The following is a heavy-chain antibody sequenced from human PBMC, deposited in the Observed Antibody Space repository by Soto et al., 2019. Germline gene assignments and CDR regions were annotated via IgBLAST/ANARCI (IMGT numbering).Heavy chain of an antibody. D-gene: IGHD3-22*01. CDR1: GYTFANYA. V-gene: IGHV1-3*01. Sequence: GASVKVSCKASGYTFANYAMHWVRQAPGQRLEWMGWINVGNGNIKYSQKFKGRVTITRDTSATTAYMELSSLRSEDTAVYYCARPEQYYYDSSGYYYPSGYYYYGMDVWGQGTTVTVSS. CDR3: ARPEQYYYDSSGYYYPSGYYYYGMDV. J-gene: IGHJ6*02. CDR2: INVGNGNI.